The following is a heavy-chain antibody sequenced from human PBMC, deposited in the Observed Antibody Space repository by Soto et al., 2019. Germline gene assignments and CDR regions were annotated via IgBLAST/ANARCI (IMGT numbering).Heavy chain of an antibody. CDR2: ISAYNGNT. CDR1: GYTFTSYD. Sequence: ASVKVSCKASGYTFTSYDINWVRQATGQGLEWMGWISAYNGNTNYAQKLQGRVTMTTDTSTSTAYMELRSLRSDDTAVYYCARVSPRSQQLFHWGQGNLVTVSS. V-gene: IGHV1-18*01. D-gene: IGHD6-13*01. J-gene: IGHJ4*02. CDR3: ARVSPRSQQLFH.